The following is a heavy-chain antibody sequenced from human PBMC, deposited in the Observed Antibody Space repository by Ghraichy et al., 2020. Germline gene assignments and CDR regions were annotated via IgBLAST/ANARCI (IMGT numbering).Heavy chain of an antibody. J-gene: IGHJ5*02. V-gene: IGHV1-8*01. CDR3: ARCRGVGGRDWFDP. Sequence: GWMNSNSGNTGYAQKFQGRVTMTRNPSISTAYMELSSLRSEDTAVYYCARCRGVGGRDWFDPWGHGSLVT. CDR2: MNSNSGNT. D-gene: IGHD1-26*01.